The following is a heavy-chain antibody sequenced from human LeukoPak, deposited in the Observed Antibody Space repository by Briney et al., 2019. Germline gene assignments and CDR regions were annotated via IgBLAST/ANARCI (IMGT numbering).Heavy chain of an antibody. CDR2: IYTSGKI. CDR1: GGSMSAYF. V-gene: IGHV4-4*07. J-gene: IGHJ4*02. D-gene: IGHD3-22*01. Sequence: SETLSLTCTVSGGSMSAYFWSWIRQSAGRGPEWIGRIYTSGKINRNPSLESRVTMSVDTSKNQFSLKLSSWTAADTAVYYCARSNDISGYSVGFDYWGQGTMVTVS. CDR3: ARSNDISGYSVGFDY.